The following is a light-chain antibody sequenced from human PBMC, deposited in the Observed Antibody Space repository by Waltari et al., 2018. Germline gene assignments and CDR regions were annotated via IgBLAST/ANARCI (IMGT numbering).Light chain of an antibody. CDR3: ATWDNSLTDVV. J-gene: IGLJ2*01. Sequence: QSVLTQPPSVSAAPGQKVTISCSVSSSNLRNYFVSWYHQLPGAAPKLLIYDNNKRPSGIPDRFSASKSGTSATLGITGLQIGDEADYYCATWDNSLTDVVFGGGTKLTVL. V-gene: IGLV1-51*01. CDR2: DNN. CDR1: SSNLRNYF.